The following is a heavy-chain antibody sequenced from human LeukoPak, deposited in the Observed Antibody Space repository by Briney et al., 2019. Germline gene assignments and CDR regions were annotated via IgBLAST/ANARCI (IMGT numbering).Heavy chain of an antibody. CDR1: GFTFSSYE. D-gene: IGHD6-13*01. CDR3: ARDPAAGDY. CDR2: MTSRGDT. J-gene: IGHJ4*02. V-gene: IGHV3-21*06. Sequence: GGSLRLSCAASGFTFSSYEMNWVRQAPGKGLEWVSSMTSRGDTFYAASVKGRFTISRDNANNSLYLQMNSLRADDTAVYYCARDPAAGDYWGQGTLVTVSS.